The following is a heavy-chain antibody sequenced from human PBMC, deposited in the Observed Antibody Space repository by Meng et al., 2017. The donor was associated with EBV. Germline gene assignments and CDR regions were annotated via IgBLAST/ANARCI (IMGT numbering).Heavy chain of an antibody. CDR1: GFSLSTSGVG. CDR3: AHRHRDAGFGEAFDY. Sequence: QITFKWAGSRLWNPKQHPTLTCTFSGFSLSTSGVGVGWIRQPPGKALDWLVLYYWDGDNHYNPSVRSRLTSTKGTSENQVILTLTNVDPVDTGTYYCAHRHRDAGFGEAFDYWGPGILVTVSS. D-gene: IGHD3-10*01. CDR2: YYWDGDN. V-gene: IGHV2-5*02. J-gene: IGHJ4*02.